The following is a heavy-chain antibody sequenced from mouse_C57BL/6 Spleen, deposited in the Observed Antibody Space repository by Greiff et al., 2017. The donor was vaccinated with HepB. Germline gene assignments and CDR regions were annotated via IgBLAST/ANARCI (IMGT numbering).Heavy chain of an antibody. V-gene: IGHV1-7*01. J-gene: IGHJ4*01. D-gene: IGHD1-1*01. CDR2: INPSSGYT. CDR3: ARSGDYYGSSSYYYAMDY. Sequence: VMLVESGAELAKPGASVKLSCKASGYTFTSYWMHWVKQRPGQGLEWIGYINPSSGYTKYNQKFKDKATLTADKSSSTAYMQLSSLTYEDSAVYYCARSGDYYGSSSYYYAMDYWGQGTSVTVSS. CDR1: GYTFTSYW.